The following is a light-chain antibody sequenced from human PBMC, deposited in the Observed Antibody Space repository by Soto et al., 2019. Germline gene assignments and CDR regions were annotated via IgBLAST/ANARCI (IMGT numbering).Light chain of an antibody. CDR3: KHYRGSHLVT. CDR2: GAS. V-gene: IGKV3-20*01. CDR1: QSVSGNY. Sequence: EIVLTPSPGTLSLSPGERATLSCMASQSVSGNYLAWYQQKPGEAPRLLIAGASSRATGIPDRFSCSGSGTDFTLTIRRLEPEVFAVYYCKHYRGSHLVTFGGGTKVEIK. J-gene: IGKJ4*01.